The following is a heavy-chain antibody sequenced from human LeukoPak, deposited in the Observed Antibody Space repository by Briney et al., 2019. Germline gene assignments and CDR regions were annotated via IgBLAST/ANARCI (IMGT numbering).Heavy chain of an antibody. D-gene: IGHD3-9*01. V-gene: IGHV3-9*01. J-gene: IGHJ4*02. CDR1: GFTFSTYA. CDR2: ISWNSGSI. CDR3: AKDRGDYDILTGYFDY. Sequence: PGGTLRLSCAASGFTFSTYAMHWVRQAPGKGLEWVSGISWNSGSIGYADSVKGRFTISRDNAKNSLYLQMNSLRAEDTALYYCAKDRGDYDILTGYFDYWGQGTLVTVSS.